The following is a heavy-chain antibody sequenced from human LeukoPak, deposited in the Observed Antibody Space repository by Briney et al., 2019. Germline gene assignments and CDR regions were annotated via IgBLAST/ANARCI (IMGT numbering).Heavy chain of an antibody. CDR3: ARDKAQWLASVDY. V-gene: IGHV1-3*01. CDR1: GYTFTSYT. CDR2: INVGNGNT. D-gene: IGHD6-19*01. Sequence: ASVKVSCKASGYTFTSYTMHWVRQAPGQRLEWMGWINVGNGNTKYSQKFQGRVTITRDTSASTAYMDLSSLRSEDTAVYYCARDKAQWLASVDYWGQGTLVTVSP. J-gene: IGHJ4*02.